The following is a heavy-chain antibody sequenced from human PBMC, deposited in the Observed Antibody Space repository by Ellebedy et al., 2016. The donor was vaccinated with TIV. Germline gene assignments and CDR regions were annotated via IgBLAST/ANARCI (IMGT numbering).Heavy chain of an antibody. D-gene: IGHD3-22*01. CDR1: GYTFANHA. Sequence: ASVKVSCKTSGYTFANHAMHWVRQAPGQSLEWMGWINAGNGNTIYSQKFQGRVIITRDTSATTAYMELSSLRFEDTAVYYCARGMYYSDSSGYSAYLDLWGRGTLVTVSS. CDR2: INAGNGNT. V-gene: IGHV1-3*01. CDR3: ARGMYYSDSSGYSAYLDL. J-gene: IGHJ2*01.